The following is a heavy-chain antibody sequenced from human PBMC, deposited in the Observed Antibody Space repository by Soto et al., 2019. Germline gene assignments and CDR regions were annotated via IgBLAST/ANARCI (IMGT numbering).Heavy chain of an antibody. V-gene: IGHV3-30*04. Sequence: QVQLAESGGGVVQPGRSLRLSCAASGFTFSSYYIHWVRQAPGKGLEWVAVISHDGTKQYYADSVKGRFSISRDNSQNTLYLQMNSLRLDDTAIYYCARDSADNDNWQKTSPLTDYWGQGTLVTVSS. CDR2: ISHDGTKQ. CDR1: GFTFSSYY. J-gene: IGHJ4*02. CDR3: ARDSADNDNWQKTSPLTDY. D-gene: IGHD1-1*01.